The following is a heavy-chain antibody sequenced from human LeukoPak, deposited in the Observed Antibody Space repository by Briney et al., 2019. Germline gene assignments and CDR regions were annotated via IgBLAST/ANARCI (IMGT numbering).Heavy chain of an antibody. CDR1: GFTVSSKY. CDR2: IRRKTDGGTT. CDR3: TTIADSGPTVD. Sequence: GGSLRLSCAASGFTVSSKYMSWVRQAPGKGLEWVGRIRRKTDGGTTDYAAPVKGRFTISRDDSKNTLYLQMNSLKTEDTAVYYCTTIADSGPTVDWGQGTLVTVSS. J-gene: IGHJ4*02. D-gene: IGHD1-26*01. V-gene: IGHV3-15*01.